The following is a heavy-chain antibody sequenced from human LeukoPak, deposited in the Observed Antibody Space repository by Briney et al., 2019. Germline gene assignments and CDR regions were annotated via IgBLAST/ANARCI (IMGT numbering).Heavy chain of an antibody. Sequence: GRSLRLSCVASGFTFKSYGMHWVRQASGKGLEWVAIIWYDGSNKYYADFVKGRFTTSRDNSKNTLYLQMNSLRADDTAVYYCARVSGYSGTWYVDYWGQGTLVTVSS. J-gene: IGHJ4*02. CDR1: GFTFKSYG. V-gene: IGHV3-33*01. D-gene: IGHD6-13*01. CDR2: IWYDGSNK. CDR3: ARVSGYSGTWYVDY.